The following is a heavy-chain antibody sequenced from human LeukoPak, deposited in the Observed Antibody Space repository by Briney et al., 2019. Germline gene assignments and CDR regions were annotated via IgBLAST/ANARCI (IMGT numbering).Heavy chain of an antibody. CDR1: GFTFDDYA. D-gene: IGHD3-10*01. CDR3: ATHSYYYGSGSYPHYLDY. J-gene: IGHJ4*02. V-gene: IGHV3-20*04. CDR2: LNWNGGST. Sequence: PGGSLRLSCAASGFTFDDYAMHWVRQAPGKGLEWVSGLNWNGGSTGYADSVKGRFTISRDNARNSLYLQMYSLRTEDTALYYCATHSYYYGSGSYPHYLDYWGQGTLVTVSA.